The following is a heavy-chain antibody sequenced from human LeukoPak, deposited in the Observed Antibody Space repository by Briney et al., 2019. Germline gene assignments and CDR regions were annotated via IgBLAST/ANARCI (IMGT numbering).Heavy chain of an antibody. CDR1: GGSFSGYY. V-gene: IGHV4-34*01. CDR2: INHSGST. D-gene: IGHD3-22*01. CDR3: ARGGYYYDSSGYSTDFDY. J-gene: IGHJ4*02. Sequence: SETLSLTCAVDGGSFSGYYWSWIRQPPGKGLEWIGEINHSGSTNYNPSLKSRVTISVDTSKNQFSLKLSSVTAADTAVYYCARGGYYYDSSGYSTDFDYWGQGTLVTVSS.